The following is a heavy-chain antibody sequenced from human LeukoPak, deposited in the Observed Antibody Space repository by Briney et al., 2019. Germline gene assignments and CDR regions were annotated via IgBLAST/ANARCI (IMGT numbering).Heavy chain of an antibody. D-gene: IGHD6-13*01. V-gene: IGHV4-61*02. CDR3: AREAGSISSSWFNYYYYMDV. J-gene: IGHJ6*03. Sequence: PSETLSLTCTVSGGSISSGSYYWSWIRQPAGKGLEWIGRIYTSGSTNYNPSLKSRVTISVDTSKNQFSLKLSSVTAADTAVYYCAREAGSISSSWFNYYYYMDVWGKGTTVTISS. CDR2: IYTSGST. CDR1: GGSISSGSYY.